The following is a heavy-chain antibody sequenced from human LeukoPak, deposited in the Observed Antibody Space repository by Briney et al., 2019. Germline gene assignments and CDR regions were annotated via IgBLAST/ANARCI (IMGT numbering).Heavy chain of an antibody. J-gene: IGHJ3*02. Sequence: PGGSLRLSCAASGFTFSNAWMTWVRQAPGKGLEWVGRIKSNTDGGTTDYAAPVKGRFTISRDDSENTLYLQMNSLKTEDTAVYYCTTVIGGPDAFDIWGQGTMVTVSS. D-gene: IGHD4-23*01. V-gene: IGHV3-15*01. CDR1: GFTFSNAW. CDR3: TTVIGGPDAFDI. CDR2: IKSNTDGGTT.